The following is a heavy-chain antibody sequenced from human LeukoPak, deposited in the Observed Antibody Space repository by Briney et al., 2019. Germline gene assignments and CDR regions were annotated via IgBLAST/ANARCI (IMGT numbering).Heavy chain of an antibody. D-gene: IGHD1-14*01. V-gene: IGHV3-66*01. CDR3: ARDRRREFDY. J-gene: IGHJ4*02. CDR2: IYSGGST. CDR1: GFTFSSYG. Sequence: GGSLRLSCAASGFTFSSYGMHWVRQAPGKGLEWVSVIYSGGSTYYADSVKGRFTISRDNSKNTLYLQMNSLRAEDTAVYYCARDRRREFDYWGQGTLVTVSS.